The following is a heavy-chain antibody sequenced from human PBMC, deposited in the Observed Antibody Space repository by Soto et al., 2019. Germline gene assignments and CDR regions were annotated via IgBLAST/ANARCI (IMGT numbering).Heavy chain of an antibody. Sequence: GXSVEESRRGSSYTFTSYGGSWVRQAPVQGLEWMGWISAYNGNTNYAQKLQGRVTMTTDTSTSTAYMELRSLRSDDTAVYSCASSQPKRYYYDGSGYLYWGQGTLVTVSS. CDR1: SYTFTSYG. CDR2: ISAYNGNT. V-gene: IGHV1-18*04. J-gene: IGHJ4*02. CDR3: ASSQPKRYYYDGSGYLY. D-gene: IGHD3-22*01.